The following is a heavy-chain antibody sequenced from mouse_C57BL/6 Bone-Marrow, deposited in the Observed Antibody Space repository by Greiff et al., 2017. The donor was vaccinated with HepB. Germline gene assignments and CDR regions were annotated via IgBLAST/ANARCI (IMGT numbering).Heavy chain of an antibody. J-gene: IGHJ2*01. Sequence: EVNVVESGGGLVKPGGSLKLSCAASGFTFSSYAMSWVRQTPEKRLEWVATISDGGSYTYYPDNVKGRFTISRDNAKNNLYLQMSHLKSEDTAMYYCARDRGGVTDYWGQGTTLTVSS. CDR2: ISDGGSYT. D-gene: IGHD2-2*01. CDR1: GFTFSSYA. CDR3: ARDRGGVTDY. V-gene: IGHV5-4*01.